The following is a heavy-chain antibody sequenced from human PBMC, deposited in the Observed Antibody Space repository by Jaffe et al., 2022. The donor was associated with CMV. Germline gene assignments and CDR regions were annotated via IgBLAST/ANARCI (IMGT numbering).Heavy chain of an antibody. V-gene: IGHV1-3*01. Sequence: QVQLVQSGAEVKRPGASVNIFCKTSGYTFSSYAIHWVRQAPGQGLEWMGRVNAANGNTRYSQKFKGRVIITRDTSATTAYMEFSGLRFEDSGLYFCARGPVARNYYDRSGFYNGDYLDLWGRGTLITVSS. D-gene: IGHD3-22*01. CDR3: ARGPVARNYYDRSGFYNGDYLDL. CDR2: VNAANGNT. CDR1: GYTFSSYA. J-gene: IGHJ2*01.